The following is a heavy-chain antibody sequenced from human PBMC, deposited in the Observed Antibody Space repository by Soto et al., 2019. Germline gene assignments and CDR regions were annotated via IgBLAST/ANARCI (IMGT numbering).Heavy chain of an antibody. Sequence: QVRLVQSGDEVRKPGSSVKVSCKASGYIFVNYGIAWVRQAPGQGLEWMGWIRPYSGNTHYASKVQGRLTMITETSAKTAYMAVRSLTSDETAVYYGSMVDTYVTPAPQDVWGQGTTVTVSS. J-gene: IGHJ6*02. CDR1: GYIFVNYG. CDR3: SMVDTYVTPAPQDV. V-gene: IGHV1-18*01. CDR2: IRPYSGNT. D-gene: IGHD5-18*01.